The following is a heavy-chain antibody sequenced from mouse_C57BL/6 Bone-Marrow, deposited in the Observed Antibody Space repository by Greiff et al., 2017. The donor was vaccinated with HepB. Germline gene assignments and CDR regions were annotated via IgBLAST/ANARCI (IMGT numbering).Heavy chain of an antibody. CDR3: AGNYYYAMDY. V-gene: IGHV5-17*01. Sequence: EVKLVESGGGLVKPGGSLKLSCAASGFTFSDYGMHWVRQAPEKGLEWVAYISGGSSTIYYADTVKGRFTISRDNAKNTLFLQMNSLRSEDTAMYYCAGNYYYAMDYWGQGTSVTVSS. D-gene: IGHD2-1*01. CDR2: ISGGSSTI. J-gene: IGHJ4*01. CDR1: GFTFSDYG.